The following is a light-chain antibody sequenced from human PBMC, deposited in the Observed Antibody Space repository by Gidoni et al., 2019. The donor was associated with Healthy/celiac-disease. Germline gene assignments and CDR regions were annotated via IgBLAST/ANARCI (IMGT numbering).Light chain of an antibody. Sequence: QMTHSPSSLSASVGDRVTITCLASQSISNYLNWYQQKPGKAPKLLIYAASNLESGVPSRFSGSGSGTDFTLTISSLQPEDFATYYCQQSYSTPPHTFXGXTKVEIK. CDR3: QQSYSTPPHT. J-gene: IGKJ4*01. CDR2: AAS. CDR1: QSISNY. V-gene: IGKV1-39*01.